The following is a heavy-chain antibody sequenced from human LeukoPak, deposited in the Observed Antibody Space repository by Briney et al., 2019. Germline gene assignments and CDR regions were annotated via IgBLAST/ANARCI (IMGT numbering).Heavy chain of an antibody. Sequence: ASVKVSCKASGYTFTSYGISWVRQAPGQGLEWMGRIIPILGIANYAQKFQGRVTITADKSTSTAYMELSSLRSEDTAVYYCARGHGDYVDAFDIWGQGTMVTVSS. D-gene: IGHD4-17*01. CDR3: ARGHGDYVDAFDI. CDR1: GYTFTSYG. V-gene: IGHV1-69*04. CDR2: IIPILGIA. J-gene: IGHJ3*02.